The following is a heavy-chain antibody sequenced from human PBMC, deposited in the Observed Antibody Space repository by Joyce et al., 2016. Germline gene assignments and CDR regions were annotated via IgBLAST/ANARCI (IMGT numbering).Heavy chain of an antibody. V-gene: IGHV3-11*05. CDR1: GFRFSDYY. Sequence: VQLVESGGGLVKPGGSLRLSCAASGFRFSDYYMAWMRQVPGKGLEWVSSLSGSSNFINYADFVKGRFTISRDNAKNSLYLEMTSLRAEDTALYYCARVVDDYGQDDPPPIYDYYYMDAWGKGTTVSVSS. D-gene: IGHD4-17*01. J-gene: IGHJ6*03. CDR3: ARVVDDYGQDDPPPIYDYYYMDA. CDR2: LSGSSNFI.